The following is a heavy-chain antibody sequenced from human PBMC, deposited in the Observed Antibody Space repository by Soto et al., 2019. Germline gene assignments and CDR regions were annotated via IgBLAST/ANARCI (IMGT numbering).Heavy chain of an antibody. J-gene: IGHJ4*02. CDR1: GYTFTDDF. Sequence: QVQLVQSGAEVKKPEASVHVSCKAFGYTFTDDFIHWVRQAPGQGLEWMGWINPNSGATNYAQKFQGRVTMTRDTSISTAYMELSRLTSDDTAVYYCARAGPGPPDYWGQGTLVTVSS. CDR3: ARAGPGPPDY. CDR2: INPNSGAT. V-gene: IGHV1-2*02.